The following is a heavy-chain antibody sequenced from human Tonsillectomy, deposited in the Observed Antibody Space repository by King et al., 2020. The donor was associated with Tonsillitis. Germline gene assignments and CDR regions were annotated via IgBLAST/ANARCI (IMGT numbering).Heavy chain of an antibody. J-gene: IGHJ4*02. CDR2: LNWNGGST. Sequence: VQLVESGGGVVRPGGSLRLSCEASGFTFGDYGMSWVRQAPGKGLEWVSGLNWNGGSTAYADSVRGRFIISRDNTKNSLYLQMNNLRDEDTAFYHCAKAGGDYSSNWYDYFAHWGQGTLVTVSS. D-gene: IGHD6-13*01. CDR1: GFTFGDYG. CDR3: AKAGGDYSSNWYDYFAH. V-gene: IGHV3-20*01.